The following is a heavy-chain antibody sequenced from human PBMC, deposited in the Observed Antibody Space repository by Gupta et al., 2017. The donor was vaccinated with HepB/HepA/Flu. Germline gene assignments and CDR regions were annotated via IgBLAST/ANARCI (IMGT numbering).Heavy chain of an antibody. V-gene: IGHV3-43*02. CDR1: GFTFDAFA. Sequence: EIKLVQSGGGVVEPGGSLRVSCAASGFTFDAFALHWVRQAPGKGLEWVSLVSGDGDTTLYADSVEGRFTVSRDNRKKSVFLQMDSLRSEDTAVYYCAKVRMANTLDAFHIWGQGTMVTVSS. D-gene: IGHD5-24*01. CDR3: AKVRMANTLDAFHI. CDR2: VSGDGDTT. J-gene: IGHJ3*02.